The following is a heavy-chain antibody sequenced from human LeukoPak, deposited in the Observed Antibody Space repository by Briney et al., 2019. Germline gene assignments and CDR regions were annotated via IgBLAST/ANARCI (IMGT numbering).Heavy chain of an antibody. J-gene: IGHJ6*04. Sequence: SETLALTCAVYGGSFSGYYWSWIRQPPGKGPEWIGEINHSGSTNYNPSLKSRVTISVDTSKNQFSLKLSSVTAADTAVYYCARERCSSTSCYRYYYYGMDVWGKGTTVTVSS. D-gene: IGHD2-2*02. CDR1: GGSFSGYY. CDR3: ARERCSSTSCYRYYYYGMDV. CDR2: INHSGST. V-gene: IGHV4-34*01.